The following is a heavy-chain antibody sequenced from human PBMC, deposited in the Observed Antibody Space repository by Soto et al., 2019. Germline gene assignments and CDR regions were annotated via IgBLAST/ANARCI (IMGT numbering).Heavy chain of an antibody. D-gene: IGHD6-13*01. V-gene: IGHV4-39*07. Sequence: PSETLSLTCTVSGGSISSSSYYWGWIRQPPGKGLEWIGSIYYSGSTYYNPSLKSRVTISVDTSKNQFSLKLSSVTAADTAVYYCASGKAAAGTDGVLHYWGQGTLVTVSS. J-gene: IGHJ4*02. CDR2: IYYSGST. CDR3: ASGKAAAGTDGVLHY. CDR1: GGSISSSSYY.